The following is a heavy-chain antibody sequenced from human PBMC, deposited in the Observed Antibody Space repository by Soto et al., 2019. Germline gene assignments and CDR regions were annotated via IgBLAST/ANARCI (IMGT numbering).Heavy chain of an antibody. J-gene: IGHJ5*02. CDR3: AKNQGVELVPLATVDWFDP. CDR2: ISGSGFKK. V-gene: IGHV3-23*01. D-gene: IGHD1-26*01. Sequence: GGSLRLSCATSGFIFENFGMSWVRQAPGKGLEWISSISGSGFKKYYADSVKGRFTISRDNSKSTVYLELNNLSAEDTAVYHCAKNQGVELVPLATVDWFDPWGQGSVVTVSS. CDR1: GFIFENFG.